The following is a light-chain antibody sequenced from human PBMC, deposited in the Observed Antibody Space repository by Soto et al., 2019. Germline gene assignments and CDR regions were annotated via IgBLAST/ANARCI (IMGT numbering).Light chain of an antibody. CDR3: QQYNNWPPIT. J-gene: IGKJ5*01. CDR1: QGISSY. Sequence: DIQLTQSPSFLSASVGDRVIITCRASQGISSYLAWYQQRPGKAPKLLIYAASTLQSGVPSRFSGSGSGTEFTLTISSLQPEDFAVYFCQQYNNWPPITFGQGTRLEIK. CDR2: AAS. V-gene: IGKV1-9*01.